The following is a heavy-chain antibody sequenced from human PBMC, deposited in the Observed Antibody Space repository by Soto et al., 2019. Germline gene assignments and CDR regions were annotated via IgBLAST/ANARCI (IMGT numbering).Heavy chain of an antibody. CDR1: GGSRGSGGHY. Sequence: PWGNPEISSTVYGGSRGSGGHYWAWIRQHPGQGLEWIGAIYYSGSPYYSPALKSRVTISVDSSKNQFSLKLSSVTAADTAVDYCARHCDFRGSSHPRLYALALWG. V-gene: IGHV4-39*01. CDR2: IYYSGSP. D-gene: IGHD2-2*02. J-gene: IGHJ2*01. CDR3: ARHCDFRGSSHPRLYALAL.